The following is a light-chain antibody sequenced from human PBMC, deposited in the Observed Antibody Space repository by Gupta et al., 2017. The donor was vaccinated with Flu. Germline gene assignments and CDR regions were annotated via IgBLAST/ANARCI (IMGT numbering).Light chain of an antibody. CDR1: SLRSYY. J-gene: IGLJ3*02. V-gene: IGLV3-19*01. Sequence: SSELTHAPAVSVALGQTVLPTCQGDSLRSYYASWYQQKPGQAPVLVIYGKNNRPSGIPDRFSGSSSGNTASLTITGAQAEDEADYYCNSRDSSGNHWVFGGGTKLTVL. CDR2: GKN. CDR3: NSRDSSGNHWV.